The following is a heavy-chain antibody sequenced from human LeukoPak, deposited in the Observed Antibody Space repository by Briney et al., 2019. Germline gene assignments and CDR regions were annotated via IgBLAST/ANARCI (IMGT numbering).Heavy chain of an antibody. V-gene: IGHV3-66*01. CDR1: GFTVSSNY. CDR3: ARDLKTSGWYGDFDY. D-gene: IGHD6-19*01. J-gene: IGHJ4*02. CDR2: IYSGGST. Sequence: SGGSLRLSCAVSGFTVSSNYMSWVRQAPGKGLEWVSIIYSGGSTYYADSVKGRFTISRDNSKNTLYLQMNSLRAEDTAVYYCARDLKTSGWYGDFDYWGQGTLVTVSS.